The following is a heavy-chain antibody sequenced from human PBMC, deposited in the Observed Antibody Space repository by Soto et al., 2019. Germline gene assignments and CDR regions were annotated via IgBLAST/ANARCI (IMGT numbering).Heavy chain of an antibody. CDR2: FSAYIGNT. CDR1: GYTFTANG. J-gene: IGHJ4*02. Sequence: QVQLVQSGAEVKKPGASVKVSCKASGYTFTANGIIWWGRAPGQGLEGRGWFSAYIGNTKYVQKFQGRVTMTTDTSTSTAYMELRSLRADDTAVYYCARDAAAGLNDYWGQGTLVTVSS. V-gene: IGHV1-18*01. D-gene: IGHD6-13*01. CDR3: ARDAAAGLNDY.